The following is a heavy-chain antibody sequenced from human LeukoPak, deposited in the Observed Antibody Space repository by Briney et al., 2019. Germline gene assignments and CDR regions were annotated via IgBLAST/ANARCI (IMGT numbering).Heavy chain of an antibody. D-gene: IGHD3-22*01. J-gene: IGHJ5*02. CDR1: VFTFSSYS. CDR3: ARVPLYYDYGRYNWFDP. CDR2: ISSSSSYI. V-gene: IGHV3-21*01. Sequence: PGGSLRLSCAASVFTFSSYSMNWVRQAPGKGLEWVSSISSSSSYIYYADSVKGRFTISRDNAKNSLYLQMNSLRAEDTAVYYCARVPLYYDYGRYNWFDPWGQGTLVTVSS.